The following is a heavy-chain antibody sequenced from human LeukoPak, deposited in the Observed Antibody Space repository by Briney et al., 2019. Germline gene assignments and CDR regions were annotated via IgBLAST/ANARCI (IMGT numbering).Heavy chain of an antibody. CDR2: IYYSGST. CDR3: ARHLRTQLWFPPFDY. CDR1: GGSISSSSYY. Sequence: SETLSLTCTVSGGSISSSSYYWGWIRQPPGKGLEWIGSIYYSGSTYYNPSLKSRVTISVDTSKNQFSLKLSSVTAADTAVYYCARHLRTQLWFPPFDYWGQGTLVTVSS. V-gene: IGHV4-39*01. D-gene: IGHD5-18*01. J-gene: IGHJ4*02.